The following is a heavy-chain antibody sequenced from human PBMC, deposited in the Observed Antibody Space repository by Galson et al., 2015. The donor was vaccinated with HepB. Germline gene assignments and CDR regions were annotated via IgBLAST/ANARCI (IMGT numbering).Heavy chain of an antibody. Sequence: SLRLSCAASGFTFSSYLMHWVRQAPGKGLESVSFITSTGSSIYYADSVKGRFTIFRDNAKNSLYPQMNSLGAEDTAVYYCSTGGFDIWGQGTRVTVSS. V-gene: IGHV3-21*01. J-gene: IGHJ3*02. CDR2: ITSTGSSI. CDR1: GFTFSSYL. CDR3: STGGFDI. D-gene: IGHD3-16*01.